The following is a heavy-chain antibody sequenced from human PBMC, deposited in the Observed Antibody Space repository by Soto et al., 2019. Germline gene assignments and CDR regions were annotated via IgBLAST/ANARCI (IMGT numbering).Heavy chain of an antibody. D-gene: IGHD3-22*01. Sequence: GGSLRLSCAASGFTFSSYAMSWVRQAPGKGLEWVSAISGSGGSTYYADSVKGRFTISRDNSKNTLYLQMNSLRAEDTAVYYCAKGGAGHYDSSGYYDYFDYWGQGTLVTVSS. CDR2: ISGSGGST. CDR1: GFTFSSYA. CDR3: AKGGAGHYDSSGYYDYFDY. V-gene: IGHV3-23*01. J-gene: IGHJ4*02.